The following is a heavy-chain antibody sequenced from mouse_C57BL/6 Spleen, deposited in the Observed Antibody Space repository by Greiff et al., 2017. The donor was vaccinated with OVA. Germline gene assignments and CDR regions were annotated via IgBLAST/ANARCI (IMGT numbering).Heavy chain of an antibody. CDR1: GFSFNTYA. Sequence: EVKLVESGGGLVQPKGSLKLSCAASGFSFNTYAMNWVRQAPGKGLEWVARIRSKSNNYATYYADSVKDRFTISRDDSESMLYLQMNNLKTEDTAMYYCVSLYDYDVYYAMDYWGQGTAVTVSS. V-gene: IGHV10-1*01. D-gene: IGHD2-4*01. CDR3: VSLYDYDVYYAMDY. J-gene: IGHJ4*01. CDR2: IRSKSNNYAT.